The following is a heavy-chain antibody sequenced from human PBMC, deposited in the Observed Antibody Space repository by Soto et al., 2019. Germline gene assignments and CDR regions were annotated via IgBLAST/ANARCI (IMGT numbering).Heavy chain of an antibody. CDR3: ARQYSSSWEPNPFDD. D-gene: IGHD6-13*01. V-gene: IGHV1-69*08. CDR2: IIPILSTA. CDR1: GGTFSSYT. J-gene: IGHJ4*02. Sequence: QVQLVQSGAEVKKPGSSVKVSCKASGGTFSSYTISWVRQAPGQGLEWMGRIIPILSTANYAQKFQGRVTITANKSTSTAYMELSSLRSEDTAVYYSARQYSSSWEPNPFDDWGQGTLVTVSS.